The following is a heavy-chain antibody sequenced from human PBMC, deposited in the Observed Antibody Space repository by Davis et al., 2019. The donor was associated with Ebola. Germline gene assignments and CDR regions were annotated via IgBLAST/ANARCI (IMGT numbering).Heavy chain of an antibody. D-gene: IGHD2-2*01. CDR2: ININTGNP. Sequence: ASVKVSCKASGGTFTSYSISWMRHAPGQGLEWMGWININTGNPTYAQGFTGRFVFSLDTSVSTAYLQITSLKAEDTAVYYCARSSYTWYFSGMDVWGKGTTVTVSS. V-gene: IGHV7-4-1*02. J-gene: IGHJ6*04. CDR3: ARSSYTWYFSGMDV. CDR1: GGTFTSYS.